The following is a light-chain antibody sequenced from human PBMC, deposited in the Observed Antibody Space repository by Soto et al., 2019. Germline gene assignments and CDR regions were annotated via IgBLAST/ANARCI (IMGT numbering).Light chain of an antibody. Sequence: EVVLTQSPAILSLSTGERATFSCRASQSLSIHLAWYQQKAGQAPRLLMYDASKRATGIPARFSGSGSGTDFTLTISSLEPEDFAVYYCQQRSYWPITFGQGTRLENK. V-gene: IGKV3-11*01. CDR2: DAS. CDR1: QSLSIH. J-gene: IGKJ5*01. CDR3: QQRSYWPIT.